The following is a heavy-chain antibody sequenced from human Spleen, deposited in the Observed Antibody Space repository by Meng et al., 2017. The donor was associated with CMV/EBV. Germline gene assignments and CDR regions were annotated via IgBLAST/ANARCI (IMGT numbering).Heavy chain of an antibody. CDR1: GFTFDDYA. V-gene: IGHV3-9*01. CDR3: AKDQIGLLPRDPYYDH. Sequence: SLKISCAASGFTFDDYAMHWVRQAPGKGLEWVSGISWNSGSIGYADSVKGRFTISRDNAKNSLSLQMNSLRAEDTAVYYCAKDQIGLLPRDPYYDHWGQGTLVTVSS. J-gene: IGHJ4*02. D-gene: IGHD5-24*01. CDR2: ISWNSGSI.